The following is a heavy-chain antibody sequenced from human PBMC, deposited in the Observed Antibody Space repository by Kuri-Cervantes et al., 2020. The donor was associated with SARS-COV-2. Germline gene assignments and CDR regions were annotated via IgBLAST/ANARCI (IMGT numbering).Heavy chain of an antibody. CDR1: GESFSGYY. Sequence: SETLSLTCAFYGESFSGYYWNWIRQPPGKGREWIGEINHSGSTNYNPSLKSRVTISVDTSKNQFSLKLSSVTAADTAVYYCARGPTVAASSSVFDPWGQGTLVTVSS. CDR2: INHSGST. D-gene: IGHD6-6*01. CDR3: ARGPTVAASSSVFDP. J-gene: IGHJ5*02. V-gene: IGHV4-34*01.